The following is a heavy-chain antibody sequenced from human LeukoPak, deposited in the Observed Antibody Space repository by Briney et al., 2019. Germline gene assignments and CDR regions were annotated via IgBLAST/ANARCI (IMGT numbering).Heavy chain of an antibody. J-gene: IGHJ5*02. Sequence: SETLSLTCTVSGYSISSGYYWGWIRQPPGKGLEWIGSIYHSGSTYYNPSLKSRVTISVDTSKNQFSLKLSSVTAADTAVYYCARSIVVVAATLSHSNWFDPWGQGTLVTVSS. CDR3: ARSIVVVAATLSHSNWFDP. CDR1: GYSISSGYY. CDR2: IYHSGST. V-gene: IGHV4-38-2*02. D-gene: IGHD2-15*01.